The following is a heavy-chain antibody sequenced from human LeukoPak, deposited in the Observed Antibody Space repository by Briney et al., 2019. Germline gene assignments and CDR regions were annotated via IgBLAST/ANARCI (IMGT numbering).Heavy chain of an antibody. J-gene: IGHJ4*02. CDR2: INSDGSST. CDR1: GFTFSSYW. D-gene: IGHD3-22*01. Sequence: PGGSLRLSCAASGFTFSSYWMHWVRQAPGKGLVWVSRINSDGSSTSYADSVKGRFTISRDNAKNTLYLQMNSLRAEDTAVYYCATDSSGYPLDYFDYWGQGTLVTVSS. V-gene: IGHV3-74*01. CDR3: ATDSSGYPLDYFDY.